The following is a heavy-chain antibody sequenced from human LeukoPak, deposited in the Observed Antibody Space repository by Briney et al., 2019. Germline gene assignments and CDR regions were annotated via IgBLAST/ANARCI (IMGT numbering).Heavy chain of an antibody. CDR3: ARAPGRELLFGY. J-gene: IGHJ4*02. D-gene: IGHD1-26*01. CDR2: INPSGGST. CDR1: RYTFTSYY. Sequence: ASVKVSCKASRYTFTSYYMHWVRQAPGQGLEWMGIINPSGGSTSYAQKFQGRVTMTRDTSTSTVYMELSSLRSEDTAVYYCARAPGRELLFGYWGQGTLVTVSS. V-gene: IGHV1-46*01.